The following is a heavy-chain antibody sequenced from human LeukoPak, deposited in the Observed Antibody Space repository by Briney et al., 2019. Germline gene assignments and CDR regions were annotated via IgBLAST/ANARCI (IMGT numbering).Heavy chain of an antibody. D-gene: IGHD4-17*01. CDR1: GGSISSYY. CDR3: ARDYGDYEYYYYYYMDV. V-gene: IGHV4-59*01. J-gene: IGHJ6*03. CDR2: VYYTGST. Sequence: SETLSLTCTVSGGSISSYYWSWVRQPPGKGLEWIGFVYYTGSTNYSPSLKSRVTISVDTSKNQFSLKLRSVTAADTAVYYCARDYGDYEYYYYYYMDVWGKGTTVTVSS.